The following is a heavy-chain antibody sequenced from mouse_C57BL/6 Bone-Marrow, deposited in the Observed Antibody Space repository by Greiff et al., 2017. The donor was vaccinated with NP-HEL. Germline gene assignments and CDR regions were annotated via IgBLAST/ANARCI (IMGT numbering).Heavy chain of an antibody. CDR1: GFTFSSYG. CDR2: ISSGGSYT. V-gene: IGHV5-6*01. J-gene: IGHJ3*01. CDR3: AREAYYYGSSPWFAY. Sequence: EVQVVESGGDLVKPGGSLKLSCAASGFTFSSYGMSWVRQTPDKRLEWVATISSGGSYTYYPDSVKGRFTISRDNAKNTLYLQMSSLKSEDTAMYYCAREAYYYGSSPWFAYWGQGTLVTVSA. D-gene: IGHD1-1*01.